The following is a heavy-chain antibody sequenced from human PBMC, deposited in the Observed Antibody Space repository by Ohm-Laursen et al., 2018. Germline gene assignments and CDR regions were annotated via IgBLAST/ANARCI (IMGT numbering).Heavy chain of an antibody. CDR1: GFTFSDHG. CDR3: ARVMATDNGGNSGAFDI. CDR2: VSARSTFI. V-gene: IGHV3-21*01. Sequence: SLRLSCAASGFTFSDHGMNWVRQAPGKGLEWVSSVSARSTFIYYADSVEGRFAISRDNAKNSLFLQMNSLRAEDTAVYYCARVMATDNGGNSGAFDIWGQGTVVTVSS. D-gene: IGHD4-23*01. J-gene: IGHJ3*02.